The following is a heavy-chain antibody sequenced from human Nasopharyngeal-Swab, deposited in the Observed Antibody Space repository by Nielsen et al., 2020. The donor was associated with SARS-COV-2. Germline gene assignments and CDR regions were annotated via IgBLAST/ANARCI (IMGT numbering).Heavy chain of an antibody. Sequence: LRLSCTVSGDSSRSYYWAWIRQPPGKGLEWIGSTNSNPSLTSRAPISVDTSKNQVSLRLTSVTAADTAIYYCARRGRIPVYGTSDDFYYYLDVWGKGTRVTVSS. J-gene: IGHJ6*03. CDR2: T. CDR3: ARRGRIPVYGTSDDFYYYLDV. D-gene: IGHD6-19*01. CDR1: GDSSRSYY. V-gene: IGHV4-59*08.